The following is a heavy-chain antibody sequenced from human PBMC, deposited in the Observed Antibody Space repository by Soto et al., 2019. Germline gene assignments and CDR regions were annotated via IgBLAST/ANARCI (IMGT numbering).Heavy chain of an antibody. Sequence: ASVKVSCKASGYTFSNNDISWLRQAPGQGPEWMGWMNPNSANTGYAQKFRGRVTMTRNTSISTAYMELSSPRSDDTAIYYCARMATSGTLNWFDPWGQGTLVTVYS. D-gene: IGHD1-1*01. CDR3: ARMATSGTLNWFDP. V-gene: IGHV1-8*01. CDR1: GYTFSNND. CDR2: MNPNSANT. J-gene: IGHJ5*02.